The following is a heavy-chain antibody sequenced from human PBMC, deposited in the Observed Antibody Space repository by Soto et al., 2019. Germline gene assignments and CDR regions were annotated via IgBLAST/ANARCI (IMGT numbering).Heavy chain of an antibody. D-gene: IGHD2-2*01. Sequence: ASVKVSCKASGYTFTSYGISWVRQAPGQLLEWIGWISAYNGNTNYAQKLQGRVSMTTYTSTSTAYMELRILRSDDTALFYCARLYCISTSCYLGMDVWGQGTTVTVSS. V-gene: IGHV1-18*01. CDR2: ISAYNGNT. CDR1: GYTFTSYG. J-gene: IGHJ6*02. CDR3: ARLYCISTSCYLGMDV.